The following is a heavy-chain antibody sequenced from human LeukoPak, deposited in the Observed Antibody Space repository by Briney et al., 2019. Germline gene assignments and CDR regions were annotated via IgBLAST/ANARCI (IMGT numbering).Heavy chain of an antibody. D-gene: IGHD2-2*01. CDR2: IGTYNGNT. Sequence: ASVKVSCKASGYTFTNNGISWVRQAPGQGLEWMGWIGTYNGNTNYAQKLQDRVTMTTDTSTSTAYMELRSLRSDDTAVYYCARDLGYCSSISCQRNWFDPWGQGTLVTVSS. J-gene: IGHJ5*02. CDR1: GYTFTNNG. CDR3: ARDLGYCSSISCQRNWFDP. V-gene: IGHV1-18*01.